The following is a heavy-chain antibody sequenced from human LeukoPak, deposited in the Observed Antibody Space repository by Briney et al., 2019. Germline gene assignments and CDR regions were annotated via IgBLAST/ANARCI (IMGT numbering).Heavy chain of an antibody. CDR3: ARVGVVRGFYYYYYMDV. CDR1: GYTFTSYG. D-gene: IGHD3-10*01. CDR2: ISAYNGNT. Sequence: ASVKVSCKASGYTFTSYGISWVRQAPGQGLEWMGWISAYNGNTNYARKLQGRVTMTTDTSTSTAYMELRSLRSEDTAVYYCARVGVVRGFYYYYYMDVWGKGTTVTVSS. J-gene: IGHJ6*03. V-gene: IGHV1-18*01.